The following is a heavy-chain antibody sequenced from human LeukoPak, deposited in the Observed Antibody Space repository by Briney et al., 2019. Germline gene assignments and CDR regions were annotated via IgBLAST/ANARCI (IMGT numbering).Heavy chain of an antibody. D-gene: IGHD4-23*01. CDR3: AREDYGGIDF. V-gene: IGHV3-21*01. CDR2: ITSTSSYT. CDR1: GFTFSTYS. Sequence: GGSLRLSCAASGFTFSTYSVNWVRQAPGKGLEWVSSITSTSSYTYYADSVKGRFTISRDSAKNSLYLQMNSLRAEDTALYYCAREDYGGIDFWGQGILVTVSS. J-gene: IGHJ4*02.